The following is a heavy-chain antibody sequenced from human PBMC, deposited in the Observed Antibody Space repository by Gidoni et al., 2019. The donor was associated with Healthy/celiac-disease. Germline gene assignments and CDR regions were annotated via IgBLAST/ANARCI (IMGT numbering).Heavy chain of an antibody. CDR3: AKRIGIQLWFAYDYGMDV. CDR1: GFTFSRYV. V-gene: IGHV3-30*18. J-gene: IGHJ6*02. Sequence: VQLVESGGGVVQPGRSLRLSCAASGFTFSRYVMHWVRQAPGKGLEGVAGISYDGSNKYYADCVKGRFTISRDNSKNTLYLQMNSLRAEDTAVYYCAKRIGIQLWFAYDYGMDVWGQGTTVTVSS. CDR2: ISYDGSNK. D-gene: IGHD5-18*01.